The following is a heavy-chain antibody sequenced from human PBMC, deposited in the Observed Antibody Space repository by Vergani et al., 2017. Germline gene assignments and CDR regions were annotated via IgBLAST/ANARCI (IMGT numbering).Heavy chain of an antibody. CDR3: ASRDITIFGVVIIRGYYYYGMDV. CDR1: GYTFTSYG. V-gene: IGHV1-18*04. J-gene: IGHJ6*02. Sequence: QVQLVQSGAEVKKPGASVKVSCKASGYTFTSYGISWVRQAPGQGLEWMGWISAYNGNTNYAQKFRGRVTITADESTSTAYMELSSLRSEDTAVYYCASRDITIFGVVIIRGYYYYGMDVWGQGTTVTVSS. CDR2: ISAYNGNT. D-gene: IGHD3-3*01.